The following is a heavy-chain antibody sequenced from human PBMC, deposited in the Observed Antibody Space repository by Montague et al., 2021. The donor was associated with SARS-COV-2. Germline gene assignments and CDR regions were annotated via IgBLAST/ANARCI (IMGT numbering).Heavy chain of an antibody. V-gene: IGHV4-61*01. CDR1: GGSVSSGFYY. J-gene: IGHJ4*02. CDR3: ARDTVLVPRVPDN. Sequence: SETLSLTCTVSGGSVSSGFYYWNWIRQTPGKGLEWIGHIYYTGSTNYHPSLKSRVTISVDASKTQFSLKLTSVTAADTAVYYCARDTVLVPRVPDNWCQGVLVTVSS. CDR2: IYYTGST.